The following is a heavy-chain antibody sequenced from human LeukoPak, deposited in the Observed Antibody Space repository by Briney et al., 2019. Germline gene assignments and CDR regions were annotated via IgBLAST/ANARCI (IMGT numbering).Heavy chain of an antibody. CDR3: ARDGGKQQLVQVYPKWYFDL. J-gene: IGHJ2*01. D-gene: IGHD6-13*01. CDR1: GFTFSSYE. CDR2: ISSSSSYI. Sequence: TGGSLRLSCAASGFTFSSYEMNWVRQAPGKGLEWVSSISSSSSYIYYADSVKGRFTISRDNAKNSLYLQMNSLRAEDTAVYYCARDGGKQQLVQVYPKWYFDLWGRGTLVTVSS. V-gene: IGHV3-21*01.